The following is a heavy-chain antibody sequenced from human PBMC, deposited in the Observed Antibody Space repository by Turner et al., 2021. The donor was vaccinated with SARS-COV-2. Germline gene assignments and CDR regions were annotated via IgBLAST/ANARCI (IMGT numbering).Heavy chain of an antibody. CDR2: ISSSSSYI. J-gene: IGHJ4*02. Sequence: EVQLVESGGCLVKPGGSLRLSCAASGFTFSSYSMNWVRQAPGKGLEWVSFISSSSSYIYYADSVKGRFTISRDNAKNSLYLQMNSLRAEDTAVYYCARELAGRFGGATEIDYWGQGTLVTVSS. CDR3: ARELAGRFGGATEIDY. D-gene: IGHD1-26*01. CDR1: GFTFSSYS. V-gene: IGHV3-21*01.